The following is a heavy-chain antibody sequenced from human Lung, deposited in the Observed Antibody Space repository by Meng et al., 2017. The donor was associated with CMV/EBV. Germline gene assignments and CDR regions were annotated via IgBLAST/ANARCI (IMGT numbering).Heavy chain of an antibody. D-gene: IGHD3-10*01. V-gene: IGHV4-59*01. Sequence: QGELQESGPGLVKPSETLSLTCTFSGGSISSYYWSWIRQPPGKGLEWIVYIYYSGSTNYNPSLKSRVTISVDTSKNQFSLKLSSGTAADTAVYYCAREEGIGGFDPWGQGTLVTVSS. CDR1: GGSISSYY. CDR3: AREEGIGGFDP. J-gene: IGHJ5*02. CDR2: IYYSGST.